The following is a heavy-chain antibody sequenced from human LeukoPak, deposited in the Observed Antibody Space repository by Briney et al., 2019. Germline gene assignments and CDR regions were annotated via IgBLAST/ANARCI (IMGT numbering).Heavy chain of an antibody. J-gene: IGHJ3*02. V-gene: IGHV3-30*04. CDR1: GFTFSTYA. Sequence: GGSLRLSCVASGFTFSTYAIHWVRQAPGKGLEWVAVVSKDGNIKYYADSVKGRFTISRDNSKNTVYLQTNSLRTEDTSVYYCARGIQPPKYYGSGSDTFDIWGQGTMVTVSS. CDR2: VSKDGNIK. CDR3: ARGIQPPKYYGSGSDTFDI. D-gene: IGHD3-10*01.